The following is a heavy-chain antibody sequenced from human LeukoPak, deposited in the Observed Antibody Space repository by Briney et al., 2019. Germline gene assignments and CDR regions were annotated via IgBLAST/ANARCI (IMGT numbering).Heavy chain of an antibody. J-gene: IGHJ4*02. D-gene: IGHD3-22*01. CDR2: ISAYNGNT. V-gene: IGHV1-18*01. CDR3: ARDNYYDSSGYLIDY. Sequence: GASVKVSCKASGYTFTSYGISWVRQAPGQGLEWMGWISAYNGNTNYAQKLQGRVTMTTDTSTSTAYMELRSLRSDDTAVYYCARDNYYDSSGYLIDYWGQGTLVTVSS. CDR1: GYTFTSYG.